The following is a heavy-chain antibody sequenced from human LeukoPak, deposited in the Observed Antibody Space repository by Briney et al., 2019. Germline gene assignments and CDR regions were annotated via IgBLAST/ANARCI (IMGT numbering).Heavy chain of an antibody. V-gene: IGHV3-30*01. CDR1: GFPFSSYA. Sequence: GGSLRLSCAASGFPFSSYAIHLVRQAPGKGLGWDAVISEYGNKKYYADSMGGRFTTSRDNSNNTLYLQMNSLRAEDTAVYYCARERIAAVGRGWFDPWGQGTLVTVSS. CDR2: ISEYGNKK. CDR3: ARERIAAVGRGWFDP. D-gene: IGHD6-13*01. J-gene: IGHJ5*02.